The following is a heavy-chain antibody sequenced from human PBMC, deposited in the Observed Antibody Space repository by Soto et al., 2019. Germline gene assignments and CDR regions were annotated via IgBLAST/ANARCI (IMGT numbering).Heavy chain of an antibody. CDR3: ARQPSMDIVAVWFDP. CDR2: IIPIFCTA. Sequence: QVQLVQSGAEVKKPGSSVKVSCKASGGTFSSYAISWVRQAPGQGLEWMGGIIPIFCTANYAQKFQGRVTINADESTGTADMELSSLRSEDTAVYYCARQPSMDIVAVWFDPWGQGTLATVSS. J-gene: IGHJ5*02. D-gene: IGHD5-12*01. V-gene: IGHV1-69*01. CDR1: GGTFSSYA.